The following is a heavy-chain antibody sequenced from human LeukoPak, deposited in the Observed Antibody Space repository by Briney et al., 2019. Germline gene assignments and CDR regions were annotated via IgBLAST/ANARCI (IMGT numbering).Heavy chain of an antibody. D-gene: IGHD2-21*02. CDR1: GFTFSSYA. CDR2: ISGSGGNT. CDR3: AKDQRYCGGDCYSSFDY. V-gene: IGHV3-23*01. J-gene: IGHJ4*02. Sequence: GGSLRLSCAASGFTFSSYAMSWVRQAPGKGLEWVSAISGSGGNTYYADSVKGRFTISRDNSKNTLYLQMNSLRAEDTAVYYCAKDQRYCGGDCYSSFDYWGRGTLVTVSS.